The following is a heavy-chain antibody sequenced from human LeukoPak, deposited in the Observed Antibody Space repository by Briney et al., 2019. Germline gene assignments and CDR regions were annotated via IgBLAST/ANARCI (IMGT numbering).Heavy chain of an antibody. J-gene: IGHJ4*02. CDR2: IYYSGST. D-gene: IGHD6-19*01. CDR1: GGSISSSSYY. CDR3: ASLYSSPRDY. V-gene: IGHV4-39*07. Sequence: SETLSLTCTVSGGSISSSSYYWGWIRQPPGKGLEWIGSIYYSGSTYYNPSLKSRVTISVDTSKNQFSLKLSSVTAADTAVYYCASLYSSPRDYWGQGTLVTVSS.